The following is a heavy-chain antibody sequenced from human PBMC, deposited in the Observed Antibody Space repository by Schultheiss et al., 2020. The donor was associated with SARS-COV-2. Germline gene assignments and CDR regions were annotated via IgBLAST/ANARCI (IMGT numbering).Heavy chain of an antibody. V-gene: IGHV4-59*12. D-gene: IGHD4-11*01. CDR1: GGSISSYY. Sequence: SETLSLTCTVSGGSISSYYWSWIRQPPGKGLEWIGYIYYSGSTNYNPSLKSRVTISVDTSKNQFSLKLSSVTAADTAVYYCARGHDYSNPWALGYWGQGTLVTVSS. CDR2: IYYSGST. J-gene: IGHJ4*02. CDR3: ARGHDYSNPWALGY.